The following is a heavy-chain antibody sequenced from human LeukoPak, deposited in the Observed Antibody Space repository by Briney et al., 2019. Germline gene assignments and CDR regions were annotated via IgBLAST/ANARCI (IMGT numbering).Heavy chain of an antibody. V-gene: IGHV3-23*01. J-gene: IGHJ6*03. CDR1: GFTFSSYA. Sequence: PGGSLRLSCAASGFTFSSYAMSWVRQAPGKGLEWVSAISGSGGSTYYADSVKGRFTISRDNSKNTLYLQMNSLRAEDTAVYYCAKVVSSGWYNPHYYYYMDVWGKGTTVTISS. CDR2: ISGSGGST. CDR3: AKVVSSGWYNPHYYYYMDV. D-gene: IGHD6-19*01.